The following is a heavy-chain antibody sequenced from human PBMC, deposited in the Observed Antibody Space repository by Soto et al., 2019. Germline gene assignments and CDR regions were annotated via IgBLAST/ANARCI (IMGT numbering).Heavy chain of an antibody. V-gene: IGHV4-61*01. J-gene: IGHJ5*02. D-gene: IGHD2-15*01. CDR1: GGSVSSGSYY. CDR2: IYYSGST. CDR3: AREGRGGSCYCNWFDP. Sequence: SETLSLTCTVSGGSVSSGSYYWSWIRQPPGKGLEWIGYIYYSGSTNYNPSLKSRVTISVDTSKNQFSLKLSSVTAADTAVYYCAREGRGGSCYCNWFDPWGQGTLVTVSS.